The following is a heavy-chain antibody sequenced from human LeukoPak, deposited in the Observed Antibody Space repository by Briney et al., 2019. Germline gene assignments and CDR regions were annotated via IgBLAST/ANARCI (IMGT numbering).Heavy chain of an antibody. CDR3: ARDLDYDSSGSQGYNWFDP. D-gene: IGHD3-22*01. J-gene: IGHJ5*02. CDR1: GFAVSSNY. Sequence: PGGSLRLSCAASGFAVSSNYMNWVRQAPGKGLEWVSVIYNGGSTYYADSVKGRFTISRDNSKNTLYLQMNSLRAEDTAVYYCARDLDYDSSGSQGYNWFDPWGQGTLVTVSS. V-gene: IGHV3-53*01. CDR2: IYNGGST.